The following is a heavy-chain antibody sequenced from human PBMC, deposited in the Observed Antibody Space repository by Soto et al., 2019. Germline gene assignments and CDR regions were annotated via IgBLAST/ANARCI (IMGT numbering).Heavy chain of an antibody. J-gene: IGHJ4*02. Sequence: SYSLPHTVAVGKGTVIVDCWSWIRQSPGKGLEWIGYTHFSGTTNYNPSLGGRVSISVDTSANQFSLSLDSVTTADTAVYFCARSRKGLEGFDYWGQGTLVTVS. V-gene: IGHV4-59*02. CDR1: KGTVIVDC. CDR2: THFSGTT. CDR3: ARSRKGLEGFDY.